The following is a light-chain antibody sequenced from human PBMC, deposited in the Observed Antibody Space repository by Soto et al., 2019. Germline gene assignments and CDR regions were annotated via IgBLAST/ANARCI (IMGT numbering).Light chain of an antibody. CDR2: DAS. CDR1: QGIGSA. Sequence: AIQLTQSPSSLSASVGDRVTITCRASQGIGSALAWYQQKPGKAPKLLIYDASSLESGVPSRFSGSGSGTDFTLTLSSLEPEDFATYYCQQFNVFGGGTKVDI. CDR3: QQFNV. V-gene: IGKV1-13*02. J-gene: IGKJ4*01.